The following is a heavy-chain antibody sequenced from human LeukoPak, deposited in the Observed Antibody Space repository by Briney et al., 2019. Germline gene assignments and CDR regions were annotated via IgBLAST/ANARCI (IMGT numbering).Heavy chain of an antibody. D-gene: IGHD3-22*01. CDR1: GGSISSSSYY. CDR3: ARLPYYYDSSGSKIFDY. V-gene: IGHV4-39*01. Sequence: TCTVSGGSISSSSYYWGWIRQPPGKGLEWIGSIYYSGSTYYNPSLKSRVTISVDTSKNQFSLKLSSVNAADKAVYYCARLPYYYDSSGSKIFDYWGQGTLVTVSS. CDR2: IYYSGST. J-gene: IGHJ4*02.